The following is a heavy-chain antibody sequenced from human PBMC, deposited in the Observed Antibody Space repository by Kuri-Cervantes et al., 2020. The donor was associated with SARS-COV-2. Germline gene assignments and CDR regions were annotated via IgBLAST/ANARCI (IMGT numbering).Heavy chain of an antibody. CDR1: GFTFSSYA. CDR3: AKDVAAAGYFDY. D-gene: IGHD6-13*01. Sequence: GESLKISCAASGFTFSSYAMSWVRQAPGKGLEWVAFIWYDGSNKYYADSVKGRFTISRDNSKNTLYLQMNSLRAEDTAVYYCAKDVAAAGYFDYRGQGTLVTVSS. V-gene: IGHV3-30*02. J-gene: IGHJ4*02. CDR2: IWYDGSNK.